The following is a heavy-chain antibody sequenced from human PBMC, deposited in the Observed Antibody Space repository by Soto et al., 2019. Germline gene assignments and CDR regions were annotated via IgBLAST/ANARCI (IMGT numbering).Heavy chain of an antibody. CDR2: ISWNSGSI. Sequence: EVQLVESGGGLVQPGRSLRLSCAASGFTFDDYAMHWVRQAPGKGLEWVSGISWNSGSIGYADSVKGGFTISRDNAKNSLYLQMNSLRAEDTALYYCAKSERYCSGGSCLFDYWGQGTLVTVSS. CDR1: GFTFDDYA. D-gene: IGHD2-15*01. J-gene: IGHJ4*02. V-gene: IGHV3-9*01. CDR3: AKSERYCSGGSCLFDY.